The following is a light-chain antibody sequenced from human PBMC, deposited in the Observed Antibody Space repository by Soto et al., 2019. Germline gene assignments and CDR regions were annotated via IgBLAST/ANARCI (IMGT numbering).Light chain of an antibody. CDR1: HSISNY. Sequence: DIQMTQSPSSLSASVGDRVTITCRASHSISNYLNWYQHKAGKAPKLLIHAASSLQSGVPSRFTGCGSVTDYTITISTLQSDDFATYYCQQSYNAPLTFGGGTKVEIK. V-gene: IGKV1-39*01. CDR2: AAS. J-gene: IGKJ4*01. CDR3: QQSYNAPLT.